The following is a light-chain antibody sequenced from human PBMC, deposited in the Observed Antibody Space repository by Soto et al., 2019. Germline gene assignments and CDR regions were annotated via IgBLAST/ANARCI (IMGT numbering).Light chain of an antibody. CDR2: NTN. CDR1: SDSVSASHF. CDR3: VLYMRSGISV. V-gene: IGLV8-61*01. Sequence: QTVVTQEPSFSVSPGGTVTLTCGLSSDSVSASHFPSWHQQTPGQAPRTLIYNTNTHSSGVPDRFSGSILGNRAALTITGAQADDESDYYCVLYMRSGISVFGGGTKLTVL. J-gene: IGLJ2*01.